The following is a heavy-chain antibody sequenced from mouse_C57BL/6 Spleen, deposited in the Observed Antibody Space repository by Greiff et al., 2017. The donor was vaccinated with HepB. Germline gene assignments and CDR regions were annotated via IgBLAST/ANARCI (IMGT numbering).Heavy chain of an antibody. V-gene: IGHV1-19*01. D-gene: IGHD1-1*01. J-gene: IGHJ2*01. CDR2: INPYNGGT. CDR1: GYTFTDYY. Sequence: EVQLQQSGPVLVKPGASVKMSCKASGYTFTDYYMNWVKQSHGKSLEWIGVINPYNGGTSYNQKFKGKATLTVDKSSSTAYMELNSLTSEDSAVYYCARDYYGRSPFDYWGQSTTLTVSS. CDR3: ARDYYGRSPFDY.